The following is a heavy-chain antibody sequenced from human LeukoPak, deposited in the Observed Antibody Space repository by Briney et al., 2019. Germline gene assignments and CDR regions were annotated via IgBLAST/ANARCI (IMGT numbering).Heavy chain of an antibody. V-gene: IGHV1-69*06. Sequence: GSSVKVSCKASGGTFISYAISWVRQAPGKGLEWMGGIIPIFGTANYAQKFQGRVTITADKSTSTAYMALSSLRSKDTAVYYCTSGEGDSGSYYVGYYYYYMDVWGKGTTVTVSS. J-gene: IGHJ6*03. CDR2: IIPIFGTA. D-gene: IGHD1-26*01. CDR3: TSGEGDSGSYYVGYYYYYMDV. CDR1: GGTFISYA.